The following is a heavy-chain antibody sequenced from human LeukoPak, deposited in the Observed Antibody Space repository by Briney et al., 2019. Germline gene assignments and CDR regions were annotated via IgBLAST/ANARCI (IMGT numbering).Heavy chain of an antibody. J-gene: IGHJ4*02. V-gene: IGHV3-23*01. Sequence: QAGGSLRLSCAASGFTFSSYWMSWVRQAPGKGLEWVSGISGSGDNTYYADSVKGRFTISRDNSKNTVYLQMNSLRDEDTAVYYCAKGSGYDTDFDYWGQGTLVSVSS. CDR1: GFTFSSYW. CDR3: AKGSGYDTDFDY. D-gene: IGHD5-12*01. CDR2: ISGSGDNT.